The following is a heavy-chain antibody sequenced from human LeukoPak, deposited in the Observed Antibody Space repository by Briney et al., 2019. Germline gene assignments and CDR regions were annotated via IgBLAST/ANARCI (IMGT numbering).Heavy chain of an antibody. D-gene: IGHD3-10*01. CDR3: AKEGGDTWPNFYFHY. CDR1: GFTFSTYT. V-gene: IGHV3-23*01. J-gene: IGHJ4*02. Sequence: GGSLRLSCAASGFTFSTYTMSWVRQAPGKGLEWVSTISGSGGSTYSADSVKGRFSISRDNSKNTLYLQMNNLRAEDTAVYYCAKEGGDTWPNFYFHYWGQGTLVTVSS. CDR2: ISGSGGST.